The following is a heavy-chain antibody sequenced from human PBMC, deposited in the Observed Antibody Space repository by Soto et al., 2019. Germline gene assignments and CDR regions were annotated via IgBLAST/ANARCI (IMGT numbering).Heavy chain of an antibody. J-gene: IGHJ6*02. CDR2: ISYDGSNK. V-gene: IGHV3-30-3*01. CDR1: GFTFSSYA. D-gene: IGHD3-3*01. CDR3: ARGYHFTIFGVVRNGMDV. Sequence: GGSLRLSCAASGFTFSSYAMHWVRQAPGKGLEWVAVISYDGSNKHYADSVKGRFTISRDNSKNTLYLQMNSLRAEDTAVYYCARGYHFTIFGVVRNGMDVWGQGTTVTVSS.